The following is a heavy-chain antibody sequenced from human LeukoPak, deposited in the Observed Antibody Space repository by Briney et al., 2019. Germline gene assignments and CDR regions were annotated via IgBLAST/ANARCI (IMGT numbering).Heavy chain of an antibody. CDR2: INPSGGST. CDR3: ARETVRGTCWFDP. CDR1: GYTFTSYY. Sequence: ASVEISCKASGYTFTSYYMHWVRQAPGQGLEWMGIINPSGGSTSYAQKFQGRVTMTRDTSTSTVYMELSSLRSEDTAVYYCARETVRGTCWFDPWGQGTLVTVSS. J-gene: IGHJ5*02. V-gene: IGHV1-46*01. D-gene: IGHD3-10*01.